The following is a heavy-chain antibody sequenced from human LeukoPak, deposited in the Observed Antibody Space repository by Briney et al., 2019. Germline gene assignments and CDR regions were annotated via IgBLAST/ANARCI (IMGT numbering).Heavy chain of an antibody. Sequence: RASVKVSCKASGGTFSSYAISWVRQAPRQGLEWMGGIIPIFGTANYAQKFQGRVTITADESTSTAYMELGSLRSEDTAVYYCARDDRVEAFDIWGQGTMVTVSS. J-gene: IGHJ3*02. CDR2: IIPIFGTA. CDR1: GGTFSSYA. V-gene: IGHV1-69*13. CDR3: ARDDRVEAFDI.